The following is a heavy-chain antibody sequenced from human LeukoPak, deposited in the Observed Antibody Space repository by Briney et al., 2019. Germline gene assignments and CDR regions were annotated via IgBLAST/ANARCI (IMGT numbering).Heavy chain of an antibody. D-gene: IGHD3-3*01. CDR3: ARDSLRQRITIFGVVTPNWFDP. CDR2: IDTKGTRT. V-gene: IGHV3-53*01. J-gene: IGHJ5*02. Sequence: GGSLRLSCAASGFTVSSNYMSWVRQAPGKGLEWVSGIDTKGTRTYYADSVKGRFTISRDNSKNTLYLQMNSLRAEDTAVYYCARDSLRQRITIFGVVTPNWFDPWGQGTLVTVSS. CDR1: GFTVSSNY.